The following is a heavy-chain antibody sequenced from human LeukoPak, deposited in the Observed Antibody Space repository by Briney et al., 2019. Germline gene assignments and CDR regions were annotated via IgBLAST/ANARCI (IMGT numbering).Heavy chain of an antibody. CDR3: ARGVEYSSSSFFYY. J-gene: IGHJ4*02. Sequence: PWETLSLTCTVSGGSISSSSYYWGWIRQPPGKGLEWIGSIYYSGSTYYNPSLKSRVTISVDTSKNQFSLKLSSVTAADTAVYYCARGVEYSSSSFFYYWGQGTLVTVSS. D-gene: IGHD6-6*01. CDR2: IYYSGST. CDR1: GGSISSSSYY. V-gene: IGHV4-39*01.